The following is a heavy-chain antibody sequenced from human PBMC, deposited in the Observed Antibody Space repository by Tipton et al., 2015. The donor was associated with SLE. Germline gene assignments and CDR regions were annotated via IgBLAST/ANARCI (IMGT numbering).Heavy chain of an antibody. V-gene: IGHV4-61*03. CDR2: VYDSGTT. D-gene: IGHD3-22*01. CDR3: ARDEYRYDTTGYHLLGHFDF. J-gene: IGHJ4*02. CDR1: GDSISSSSYY. Sequence: TLSLTCIVSGDSISSSSYYWGWIRQSPGKGLEWIGYVYDSGTTKYNPSLKSRLTISVDTSKNHLSLKLSSVTAADTAVYYCARDEYRYDTTGYHLLGHFDFWGQGTLVTVSS.